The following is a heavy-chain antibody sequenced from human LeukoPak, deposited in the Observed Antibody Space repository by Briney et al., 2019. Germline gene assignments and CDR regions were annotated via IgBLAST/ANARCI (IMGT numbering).Heavy chain of an antibody. CDR2: IKSKTDGVAT. V-gene: IGHV3-15*01. D-gene: IGHD4-17*01. CDR1: GFTVSNAW. Sequence: PGGSLRLSCAASGFTVSNAWMSWVRQAPGKGLEWVGRIKSKTDGVATDYAAPVKGRFTISRDDSKNTVDLQMNSLRAEDTAVYYCAKDPRRYGDPYPEAYWGQGTLVTVSS. CDR3: AKDPRRYGDPYPEAY. J-gene: IGHJ4*02.